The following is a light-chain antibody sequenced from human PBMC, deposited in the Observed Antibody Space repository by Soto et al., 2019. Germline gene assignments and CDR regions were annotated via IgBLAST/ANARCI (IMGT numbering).Light chain of an antibody. Sequence: QSALTQPASVSGSPGQSITISCTGTSSDVGSYKFVSWYQHHPGKAPKLMIYEGSKRPSGVSNRFSGSKPGNTASLTISGLQAEDEADYYCCSYAGRSTPYVFGTGTKVTVL. J-gene: IGLJ1*01. CDR1: SSDVGSYKF. V-gene: IGLV2-23*01. CDR2: EGS. CDR3: CSYAGRSTPYV.